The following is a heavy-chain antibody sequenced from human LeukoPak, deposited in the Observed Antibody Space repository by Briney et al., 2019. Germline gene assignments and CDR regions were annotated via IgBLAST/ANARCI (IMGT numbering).Heavy chain of an antibody. V-gene: IGHV4-34*01. Sequence: NPSETLSLTCAVYGGSFSGYYWSWIRQPPGKGLEWIGEINHSGSTNYNPSLKSRVTMSVDTSKNQFSLKLSSVTAADTAVYYCARDEGIAAAIDYWGQGTLVTVSS. D-gene: IGHD6-13*01. CDR2: INHSGST. CDR3: ARDEGIAAAIDY. J-gene: IGHJ4*02. CDR1: GGSFSGYY.